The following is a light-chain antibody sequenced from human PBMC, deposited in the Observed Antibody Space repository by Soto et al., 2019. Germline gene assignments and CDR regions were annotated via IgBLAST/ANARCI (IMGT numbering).Light chain of an antibody. Sequence: EIVLTQSPGTLSSSPGERVTLSCRASQSVTSNYLAWYQQKPGQSPRLLIFGASIRDTGLPDRFSGGGSGTDFTLSISRLAPDDFATYYCQHYNSYSEAFGQGTKVDIK. CDR2: GAS. CDR1: QSVTSNY. CDR3: QHYNSYSEA. V-gene: IGKV3-20*01. J-gene: IGKJ1*01.